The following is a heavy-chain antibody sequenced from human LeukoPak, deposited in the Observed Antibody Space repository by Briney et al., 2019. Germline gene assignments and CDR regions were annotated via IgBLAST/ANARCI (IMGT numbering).Heavy chain of an antibody. Sequence: GGSLRLSCAASGFTFSSFWMHWVRQAPGKELVWVSRINPDGTITSYADSVKGRFTISRDNAKNTLYLQMNSLRAEDTAVYSCARSKISAHDYWGQGTLVTVSS. CDR1: GFTFSSFW. CDR3: ARSKISAHDY. J-gene: IGHJ4*02. V-gene: IGHV3-74*01. D-gene: IGHD6-6*01. CDR2: INPDGTIT.